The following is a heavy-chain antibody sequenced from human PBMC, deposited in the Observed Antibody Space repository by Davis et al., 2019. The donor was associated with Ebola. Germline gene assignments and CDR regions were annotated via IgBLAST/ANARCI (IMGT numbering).Heavy chain of an antibody. J-gene: IGHJ5*02. CDR3: AKVDSSGWYWFDP. V-gene: IGHV3-48*01. CDR1: GFSFSTYS. D-gene: IGHD6-19*01. CDR2: ISRSGDTI. Sequence: PGGSLRLSCAASGFSFSTYSMNWVRQAPGKGLEWVSYISRSGDTIYYADSVKGRFTISRDNAQNSLYLQMNSLRAEDTAVYYCAKVDSSGWYWFDPWGQGTLVTVSS.